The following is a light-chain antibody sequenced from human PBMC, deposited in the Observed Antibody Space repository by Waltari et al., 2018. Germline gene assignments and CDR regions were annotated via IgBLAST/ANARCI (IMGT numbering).Light chain of an antibody. V-gene: IGLV2-11*01. J-gene: IGLJ3*02. CDR1: ISHVGGSNY. Sequence: QSALTQPRSVSGSPGQSVTISCTGTISHVGGSNYLSWYQQHPGKAPKLMIYDVSKRPSGVPDRFSGSKSGNTASLTISGLQAEDEADYYCCSYAGSYTWVFGGGTKLTVL. CDR2: DVS. CDR3: CSYAGSYTWV.